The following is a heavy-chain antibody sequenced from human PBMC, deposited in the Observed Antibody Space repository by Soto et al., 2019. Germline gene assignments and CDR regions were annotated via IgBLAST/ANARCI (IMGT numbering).Heavy chain of an antibody. CDR1: GFTFSSYG. J-gene: IGHJ4*02. Sequence: GGSLRLSCAASGFTFSSYGMHWVRQAPGKGLEWVAVISYDGSNKYYADSVKGRFTISRDVSKNTLYLQMNSLRAEDRAVYYCAKGLFSTGGLFDYWGQGTLVTVSS. CDR3: AKGLFSTGGLFDY. CDR2: ISYDGSNK. V-gene: IGHV3-30*18. D-gene: IGHD6-25*01.